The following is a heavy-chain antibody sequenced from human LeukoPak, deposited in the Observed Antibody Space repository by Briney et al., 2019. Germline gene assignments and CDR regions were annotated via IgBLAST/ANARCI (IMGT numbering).Heavy chain of an antibody. CDR1: GGSFSGYY. CDR2: INHSGST. D-gene: IGHD3-10*01. CDR3: ASGITMVYFDY. V-gene: IGHV4-34*01. J-gene: IGHJ4*02. Sequence: SETLSLTCAVYGGSFSGYYWSWIRQPPGKGLEWIGEINHSGSTNYNPSLKSRVTISVDTSKNQFSLKLSSVTAADTAVYYCASGITMVYFDYWGQGTLVTVSS.